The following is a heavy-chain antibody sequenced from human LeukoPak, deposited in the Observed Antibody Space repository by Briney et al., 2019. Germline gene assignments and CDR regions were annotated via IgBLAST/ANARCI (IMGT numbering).Heavy chain of an antibody. D-gene: IGHD5-18*01. CDR2: INSDGSST. CDR1: GFTFSSYW. V-gene: IGHV3-74*01. J-gene: IGHJ4*02. CDR3: AREVDTAMVNDY. Sequence: GGSLRLSCAASGFTFSSYWMHWVRQAPGKGLVWVSRINSDGSSTSYADSVKGRFTISRDNAKNTLYLQMNSLRAEDTAVYYCAREVDTAMVNDYWGQGTLVTVSS.